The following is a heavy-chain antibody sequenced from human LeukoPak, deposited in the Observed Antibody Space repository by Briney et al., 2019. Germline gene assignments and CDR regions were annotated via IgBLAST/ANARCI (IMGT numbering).Heavy chain of an antibody. CDR2: ISYDGNNK. Sequence: PGWSLRLSCAATGFTFSTYTVHCVRQAPGKGLEWVAVISYDGNNKYYADSVKGRFTISRDNSKNTLYLQMNSLRAEDTAVYYCARVKWELLGGADYWGQGTLVTVSS. D-gene: IGHD1-26*01. V-gene: IGHV3-30-3*01. CDR1: GFTFSTYT. CDR3: ARVKWELLGGADY. J-gene: IGHJ4*02.